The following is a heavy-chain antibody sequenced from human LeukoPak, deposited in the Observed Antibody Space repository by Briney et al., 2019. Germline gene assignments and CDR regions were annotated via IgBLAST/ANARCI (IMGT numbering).Heavy chain of an antibody. CDR1: GGSISSYY. D-gene: IGHD3-22*01. Sequence: SETLSLTCTVSGGSISSYYWSWIRQPPGEGLEWIGYIYYSGSTNYKPSLKSRVTISVDTSKNQFSLKLSSVTAADTAVYYCATSRGNSGYYYDYWGQGTLVTVSS. V-gene: IGHV4-59*01. CDR3: ATSRGNSGYYYDY. CDR2: IYYSGST. J-gene: IGHJ4*02.